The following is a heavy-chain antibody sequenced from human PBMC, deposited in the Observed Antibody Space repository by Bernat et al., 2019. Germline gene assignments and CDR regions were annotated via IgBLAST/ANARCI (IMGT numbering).Heavy chain of an antibody. D-gene: IGHD2-2*01. CDR1: GFTFSNYG. Sequence: QVQLVDSGGGVVQPGRSLRVSCAASGFTFSNYGMHWVRQAPGKELEWVAVIWYDGSNKYYADSVKGRFTISRDNSKNTLYLQMNSLRAEDTAVYYCARVRFVVVPAAVDYYYYMDVWGKGTTVTVSS. CDR3: ARVRFVVVPAAVDYYYYMDV. J-gene: IGHJ6*03. CDR2: IWYDGSNK. V-gene: IGHV3-33*01.